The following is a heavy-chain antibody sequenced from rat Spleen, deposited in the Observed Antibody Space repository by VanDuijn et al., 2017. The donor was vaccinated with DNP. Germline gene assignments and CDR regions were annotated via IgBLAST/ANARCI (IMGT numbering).Heavy chain of an antibody. CDR1: GFTFSSYW. CDR2: INTDGGST. Sequence: EVQLVETGGGLVQPGRSLKLSCVASGFTFSSYWMFWIRQAPGKGLEWVTSINTDGGSTYYPDSVKGRFTISRDNAENTVYLQMSSLGSEDTATYYCASWAPIAPLSTSNYWGQGVMVTVSS. J-gene: IGHJ2*01. V-gene: IGHV5-58*01. D-gene: IGHD1-2*01. CDR3: ASWAPIAPLSTSNY.